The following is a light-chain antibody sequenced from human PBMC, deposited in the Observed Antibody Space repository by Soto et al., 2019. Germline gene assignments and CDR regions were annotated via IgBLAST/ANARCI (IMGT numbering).Light chain of an antibody. Sequence: DIQMTQFPSTLSASVGDRVTISCRASQSISVWLAWYQQKPGKAPKVLIHRASSLNSGVPSRFSGGGSGTEFTLTISSLQPEDIATYYGQQYNPSSRWTFGQGTEVQIK. J-gene: IGKJ1*01. V-gene: IGKV1-5*03. CDR1: QSISVW. CDR2: RAS. CDR3: QQYNPSSRWT.